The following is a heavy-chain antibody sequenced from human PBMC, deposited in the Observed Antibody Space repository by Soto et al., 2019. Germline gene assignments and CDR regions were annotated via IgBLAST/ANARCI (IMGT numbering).Heavy chain of an antibody. CDR1: GFTYSNYA. J-gene: IGHJ4*02. V-gene: IGHV3-23*01. Sequence: EVQVLESGGGLVQPGGSLRLSCAASGFTYSNYAMSWVRQAPGKGLEWVSTITGIVGNTYYADSVKGRFTISRDNCKNTLFLQMNSLRAEDTAMYYCAKSSLLHAFDYWGQGTLVTVSS. D-gene: IGHD6-13*01. CDR3: AKSSLLHAFDY. CDR2: ITGIVGNT.